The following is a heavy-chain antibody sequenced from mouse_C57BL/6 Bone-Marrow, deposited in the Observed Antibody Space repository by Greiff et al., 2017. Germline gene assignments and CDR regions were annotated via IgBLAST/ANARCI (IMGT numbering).Heavy chain of an antibody. CDR1: GFSLTSYG. CDR2: IWSGGST. CDR3: ARNFLAYWYFDV. Sequence: VQLQQSGPGLVQPSQSLSITCTVSGFSLTSYGVHWVRQSPGKGLEWLGVIWSGGSTDYNAAFISRLSISKDNSKSQVFFKMNSLQADDTAIYYCARNFLAYWYFDVWGTGTPVTVSS. V-gene: IGHV2-2*01. J-gene: IGHJ1*03.